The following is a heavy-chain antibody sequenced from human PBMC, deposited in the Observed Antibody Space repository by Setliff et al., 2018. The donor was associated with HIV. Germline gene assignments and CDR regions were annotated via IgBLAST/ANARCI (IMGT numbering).Heavy chain of an antibody. Sequence: SETLSLTCNVSAASVGTGAYYWSWIRQSPGKGLEWLGYLYYSGSIDYNPSLKTRVTISVDTSKNQFSLKLSSVTAADTAVYYCAREEKLSAVAGTMYYYYAMDVWGQGTTVTVSS. D-gene: IGHD6-19*01. V-gene: IGHV4-61*08. CDR2: LYYSGSI. CDR1: AASVGTGAYY. J-gene: IGHJ6*02. CDR3: AREEKLSAVAGTMYYYYAMDV.